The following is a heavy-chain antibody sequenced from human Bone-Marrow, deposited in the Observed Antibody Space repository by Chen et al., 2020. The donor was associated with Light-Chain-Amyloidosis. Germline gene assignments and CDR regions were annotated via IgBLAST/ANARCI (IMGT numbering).Heavy chain of an antibody. D-gene: IGHD2-15*01. CDR1: GFSCSDVD. Sequence: EVQLVESGGDLVEPGGSLRLSCVVSGFSCSDVDMHWVRQAPGKGLEWVGRIKRMIDGGTTDYAAPVKGRFTISRDDSKKTLYLQMSSLKSEDTAVYYCTTGDCSGGSCHTFDLWGQGTMVAVSS. CDR2: IKRMIDGGTT. CDR3: TTGDCSGGSCHTFDL. J-gene: IGHJ3*01. V-gene: IGHV3-15*01.